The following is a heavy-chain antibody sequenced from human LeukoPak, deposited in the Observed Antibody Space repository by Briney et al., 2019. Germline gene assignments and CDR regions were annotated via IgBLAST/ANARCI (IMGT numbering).Heavy chain of an antibody. CDR3: ARDRGGDCYLDY. D-gene: IGHD2-21*02. V-gene: IGHV3-21*01. J-gene: IGHJ4*02. Sequence: GGSLRLSCAASGFTFSSYSMNWVRQAPGKGLEWVSSISTSSSYIYYADSVKGRFTISRDNAKNSLYLQMNSLRAEDTAVYYCARDRGGDCYLDYWGQGTLVTVSS. CDR1: GFTFSSYS. CDR2: ISTSSSYI.